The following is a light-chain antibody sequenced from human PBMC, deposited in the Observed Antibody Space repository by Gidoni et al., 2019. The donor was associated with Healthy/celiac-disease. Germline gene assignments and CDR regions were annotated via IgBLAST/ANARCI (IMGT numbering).Light chain of an antibody. CDR2: WAS. CDR1: QSVLYSSNNKNY. Sequence: DIVMTQSPDSLAVSLGERATINCKSSQSVLYSSNNKNYLAWYQQKPGQPPKLLIYWASTRASGVPDRFSGSGSGTDFTLTSSSLQAEDVAVYYCQQYYSTPPTFGQGTKLEIK. V-gene: IGKV4-1*01. CDR3: QQYYSTPPT. J-gene: IGKJ2*01.